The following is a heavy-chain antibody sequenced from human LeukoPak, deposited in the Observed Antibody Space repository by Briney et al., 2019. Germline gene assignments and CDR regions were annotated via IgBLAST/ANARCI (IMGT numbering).Heavy chain of an antibody. D-gene: IGHD1-26*01. CDR2: IDYSGTT. Sequence: SETLSLTCAVSGYSISRSNWWGWIRQPPGKGLEWIGYIDYSGTTYYSPSLKSRVTMSVDTTKNQFSLKLHSVSAVDTAVYYCSRYGGSQGWFDPWGQGTLVTVSS. V-gene: IGHV4-28*01. CDR3: SRYGGSQGWFDP. J-gene: IGHJ5*02. CDR1: GYSISRSNW.